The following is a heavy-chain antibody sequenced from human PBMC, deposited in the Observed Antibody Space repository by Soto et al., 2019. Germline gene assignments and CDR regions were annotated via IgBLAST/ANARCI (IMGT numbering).Heavy chain of an antibody. V-gene: IGHV3-11*01. D-gene: IGHD3-3*01. CDR3: ASHYDMWSGYLSPVDY. CDR1: GYTFSDYY. CDR2: VDTSGTKI. Sequence: GGSLRLSCAASGYTFSDYYMSWIRQAPGKGLEWISYVDTSGTKIYYADSVKGRFTITRDNAKNSLYLEMNSLRDEDTAVYYCASHYDMWSGYLSPVDYWGQGTLVTVSS. J-gene: IGHJ4*02.